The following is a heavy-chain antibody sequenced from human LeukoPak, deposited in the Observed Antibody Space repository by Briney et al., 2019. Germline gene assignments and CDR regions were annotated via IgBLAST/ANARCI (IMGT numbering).Heavy chain of an antibody. J-gene: IGHJ4*02. V-gene: IGHV3-9*01. D-gene: IGHD5-12*01. CDR1: GFTFDDYA. CDR3: AKDMARVAMHFDY. Sequence: GGSLRLSCAASGFTFDDYAMHWVRQAPGKGLEWVSGISWNSGSIGYADSVKGRFTISRDNAKNSLYLQMNSLRAEDTALYYCAKDMARVAMHFDYWGQGTLVTVSS. CDR2: ISWNSGSI.